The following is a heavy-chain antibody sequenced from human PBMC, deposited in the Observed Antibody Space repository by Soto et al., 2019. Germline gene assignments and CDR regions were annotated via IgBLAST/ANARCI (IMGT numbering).Heavy chain of an antibody. Sequence: SETLSLTCAVSGSSISSSNWWSWVLQPPGKGLEWIGEIYHSGSTNYNPSLKSRVTISVDKSKNQFSLKLSSVTAADTAVYYCARCIAAAGPIHYWGQGTLVTVSS. V-gene: IGHV4-4*02. CDR2: IYHSGST. CDR3: ARCIAAAGPIHY. CDR1: GSSISSSNW. D-gene: IGHD6-13*01. J-gene: IGHJ4*02.